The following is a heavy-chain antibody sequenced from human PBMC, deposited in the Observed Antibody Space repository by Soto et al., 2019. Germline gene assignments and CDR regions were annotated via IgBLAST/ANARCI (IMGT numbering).Heavy chain of an antibody. CDR3: ARAHYGDYGYGMDV. Sequence: QLQLQESGSGLVKPSQTLSLTCAVSGGSISSGGYSWSWIRQPPGKGLEWIGYIYHSGSTYYNPSLKSRVTISVDRSKNQFSLKLSSVTTADTAVYYCARAHYGDYGYGMDVWGQGTTVTVSS. CDR1: GGSISSGGYS. D-gene: IGHD4-17*01. V-gene: IGHV4-30-2*01. CDR2: IYHSGST. J-gene: IGHJ6*02.